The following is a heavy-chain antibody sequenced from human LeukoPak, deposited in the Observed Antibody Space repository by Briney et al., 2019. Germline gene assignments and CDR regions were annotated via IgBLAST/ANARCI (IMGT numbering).Heavy chain of an antibody. Sequence: GGSLRLSCAASGFTFSSYSMNWVRQAPGKGLEWVSSSSSSSSYIYYADSVKGRFTISRDNAKNSLYLQMNSLRAEDTAVYYCAREVSGLRTDAFDIWGQGAMVTVCS. CDR2: SSSSSSYI. CDR1: GFTFSSYS. J-gene: IGHJ3*02. D-gene: IGHD5-12*01. V-gene: IGHV3-21*01. CDR3: AREVSGLRTDAFDI.